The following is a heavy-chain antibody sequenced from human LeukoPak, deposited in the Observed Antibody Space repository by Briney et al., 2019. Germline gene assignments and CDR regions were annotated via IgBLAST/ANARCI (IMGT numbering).Heavy chain of an antibody. Sequence: SETLSFTCVVSGGSLSTHHWSWVRQSPGRGLEWIGYISDSGSTNYNPSLKSRVTISVDTSKNQFSLMLSSVTAADTAVYYCARGYDSSAYYPFNNWGQGTLVTVSS. D-gene: IGHD3-22*01. J-gene: IGHJ4*02. CDR2: ISDSGST. CDR1: GGSLSTHH. CDR3: ARGYDSSAYYPFNN. V-gene: IGHV4-59*11.